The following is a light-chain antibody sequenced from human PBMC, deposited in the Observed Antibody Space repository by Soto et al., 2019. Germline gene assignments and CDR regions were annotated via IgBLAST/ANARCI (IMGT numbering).Light chain of an antibody. CDR2: LNSDGSH. CDR3: QTWGTDTRV. J-gene: IGLJ3*02. V-gene: IGLV4-69*01. Sequence: QPVLTQSPSASASLGASVKLTCTLSSGHSNYAIAWHQQQPEKGPRDLMKLNSDGSHNKGDGIPDRFSGSSSGAERYLTIASLQSDDEADYYCQTWGTDTRVFGGGTKLTVL. CDR1: SGHSNYA.